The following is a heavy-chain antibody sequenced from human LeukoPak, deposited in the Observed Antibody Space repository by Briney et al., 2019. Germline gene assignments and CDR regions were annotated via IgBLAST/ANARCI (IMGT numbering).Heavy chain of an antibody. CDR1: GFTFSDYY. J-gene: IGHJ6*03. Sequence: GGSLRLSCAASGFTFSDYYMSWIRQAPGNGLEWVSYISSSGSTIYYADSVKGRFTISRDNAKNSLYLQMNSLRAEDTAVYYCARDYYGSGSYYNSNYYYYYMDVWGKGTTVTVSS. CDR2: ISSSGSTI. CDR3: ARDYYGSGSYYNSNYYYYYMDV. D-gene: IGHD3-10*01. V-gene: IGHV3-11*04.